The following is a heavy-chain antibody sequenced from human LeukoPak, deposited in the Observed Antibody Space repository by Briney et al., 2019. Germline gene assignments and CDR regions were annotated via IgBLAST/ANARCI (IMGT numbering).Heavy chain of an antibody. CDR1: GYSISSGYY. D-gene: IGHD1-26*01. CDR2: VYHGGST. J-gene: IGHJ3*02. Sequence: SETLSLTCAVSGYSISSGYYWGWIRQPPGKGLEWIGSVYHGGSTYYNPSLKSRVTMSVDTSKNQFSLKLSSVTAADTAVYYCARHQWELGAFDIWGQGTMVTVFS. CDR3: ARHQWELGAFDI. V-gene: IGHV4-38-2*01.